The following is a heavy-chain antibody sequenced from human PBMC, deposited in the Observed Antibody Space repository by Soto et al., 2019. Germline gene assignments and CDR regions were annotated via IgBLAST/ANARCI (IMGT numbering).Heavy chain of an antibody. V-gene: IGHV1-69*01. CDR2: IIPIFAIL. Sequence: QVQLVQSGAEVKKPGSSVKVSCKASGGTFSKYPISWVRQAPGQGLEWMGGIIPIFAILRYAQKFQGRITITADESTRTAYMELSSLRSDDTAVYYCARGGDYGDYWGQGTLVTVSS. CDR3: ARGGDYGDY. D-gene: IGHD4-17*01. CDR1: GGTFSKYP. J-gene: IGHJ4*02.